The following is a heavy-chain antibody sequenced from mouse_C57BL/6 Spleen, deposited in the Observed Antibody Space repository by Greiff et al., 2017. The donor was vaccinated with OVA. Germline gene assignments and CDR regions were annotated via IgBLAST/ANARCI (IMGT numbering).Heavy chain of an antibody. Sequence: QVQLKQPGAELVKPGASVKLSCKASGYTFTSYWMHWVKQRPGQGLEWIGMIHPNSGSTNYNEKFKSKATLTVDKSSSTAYLQLSSLTSEDSAVYYCAREGFTTVDYAMDYWGQGTSVTVSS. CDR2: IHPNSGST. CDR1: GYTFTSYW. CDR3: AREGFTTVDYAMDY. D-gene: IGHD1-1*01. V-gene: IGHV1-64*01. J-gene: IGHJ4*01.